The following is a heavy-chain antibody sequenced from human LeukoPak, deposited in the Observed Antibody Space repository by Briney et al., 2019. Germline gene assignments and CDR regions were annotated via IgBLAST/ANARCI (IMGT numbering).Heavy chain of an antibody. Sequence: GGSLRLSCVGSGFTFSDYYMSWIRQAPGKGLEWISYISSSGSPTYYADSVKGRFTISRDNAKSSLYLQMTSLRAEDTAVYYCARDRGRGDYVWGTYRYTYYFDYWGQGTLVTVSS. D-gene: IGHD3-16*02. J-gene: IGHJ4*02. CDR2: ISSSGSPT. CDR1: GFTFSDYY. CDR3: ARDRGRGDYVWGTYRYTYYFDY. V-gene: IGHV3-11*04.